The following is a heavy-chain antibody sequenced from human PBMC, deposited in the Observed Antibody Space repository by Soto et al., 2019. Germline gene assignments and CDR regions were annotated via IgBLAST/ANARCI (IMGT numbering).Heavy chain of an antibody. Sequence: EVQLAESGGGLAQPGGSLSLSCAASGFTLSGYAMDWVRQAPGKGLEYVSGISSNGVGTYYANSVEGRFTISRDNSKNTVYLKMCSLRPEDMAVYYCARRARPDFYYMDVWGKGTTVTVS. D-gene: IGHD6-6*01. CDR1: GFTLSGYA. V-gene: IGHV3-64*01. CDR2: ISSNGVGT. J-gene: IGHJ6*03. CDR3: ARRARPDFYYMDV.